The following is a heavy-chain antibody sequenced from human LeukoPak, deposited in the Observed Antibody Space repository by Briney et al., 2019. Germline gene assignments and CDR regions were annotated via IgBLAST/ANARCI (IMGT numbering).Heavy chain of an antibody. V-gene: IGHV3-30*04. CDR3: ARAPDSITMVRGVGGYFDY. J-gene: IGHJ4*02. D-gene: IGHD3-10*01. CDR1: GFTFSSYA. CDR2: ISYDGSNK. Sequence: GGSLRLSCAASGFTFSSYAMHWVRQAPGKGLEWVAVISYDGSNKYYADSVKGRFTVPRDNSKNTLYLQMNSLRAEDTAVYYCARAPDSITMVRGVGGYFDYWGQGTLVTVSS.